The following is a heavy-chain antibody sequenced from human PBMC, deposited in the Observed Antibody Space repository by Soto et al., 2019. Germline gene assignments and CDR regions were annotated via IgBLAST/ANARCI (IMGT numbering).Heavy chain of an antibody. Sequence: ASVKVSCKASGYTFNSYAMHWVRQAPGQRLEWMGWINAGNGNTKYSQKFQGRVTITRDTSASTAYMELSSLRSEDTAVYYCARGTKRQYKLLAYWGQGTLVTVSS. D-gene: IGHD2-2*01. CDR2: INAGNGNT. V-gene: IGHV1-3*01. CDR3: ARGTKRQYKLLAY. J-gene: IGHJ4*02. CDR1: GYTFNSYA.